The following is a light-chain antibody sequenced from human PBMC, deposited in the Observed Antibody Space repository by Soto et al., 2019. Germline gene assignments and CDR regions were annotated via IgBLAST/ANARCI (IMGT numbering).Light chain of an antibody. V-gene: IGLV2-14*01. Sequence: QSALTQPASVSGSPGQSITISCTGTSSDVGGYNYVSWYQQHPGKAPKLMIYEVSNRPSGVSNRFSGSKSGNTASLIISGLQAEDEADYYCSSYTSSSSVVFGGGTQLTVL. CDR1: SSDVGGYNY. J-gene: IGLJ2*01. CDR3: SSYTSSSSVV. CDR2: EVS.